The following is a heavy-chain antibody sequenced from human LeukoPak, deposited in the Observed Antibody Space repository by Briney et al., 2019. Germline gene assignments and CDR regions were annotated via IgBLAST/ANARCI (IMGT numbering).Heavy chain of an antibody. V-gene: IGHV4-61*08. D-gene: IGHD1-26*01. Sequence: SETLSLTCTVSGGSISSSGYYWTWIRQPPGKGLEWIGYIYYSGSTNYNPSLKSRVTISVDTSKNQFSLKLSSVTAADTAVYYCAADYSGSLPLLYWGRGTLVTVSS. CDR3: AADYSGSLPLLY. J-gene: IGHJ2*01. CDR1: GGSISSSGYY. CDR2: IYYSGST.